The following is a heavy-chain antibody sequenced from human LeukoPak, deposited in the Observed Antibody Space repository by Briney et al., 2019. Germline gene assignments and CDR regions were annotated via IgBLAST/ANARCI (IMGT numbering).Heavy chain of an antibody. J-gene: IGHJ3*02. Sequence: GGSLRLSCAASGFTFSSYSVNWVRQAPGKGLEWVSYISSSSSPIYYADSVKGRFTISRDNAKNLLYLQMNSLGDEDTAVYYCARDGRDGYNRAPGAFDIWGQGTMVIVSS. CDR1: GFTFSSYS. D-gene: IGHD5-24*01. CDR2: ISSSSSPI. V-gene: IGHV3-48*02. CDR3: ARDGRDGYNRAPGAFDI.